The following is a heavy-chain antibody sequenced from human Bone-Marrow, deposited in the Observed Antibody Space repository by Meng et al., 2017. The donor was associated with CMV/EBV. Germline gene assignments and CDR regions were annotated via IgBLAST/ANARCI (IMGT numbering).Heavy chain of an antibody. CDR3: ARSPGGAAADFYYYYGMDV. CDR2: IKQDGSEK. V-gene: IGHV3-7*01. D-gene: IGHD6-13*01. J-gene: IGHJ6*02. Sequence: GGSLRLSCAASGFTFSSYWMSWVRQAPGKGLEWVANIKQDGSEKYYVDSVKGRFTISRDNAKNSLYLQMNSLRAEDTAVYYCARSPGGAAADFYYYYGMDVWGQGTTVTVSS. CDR1: GFTFSSYW.